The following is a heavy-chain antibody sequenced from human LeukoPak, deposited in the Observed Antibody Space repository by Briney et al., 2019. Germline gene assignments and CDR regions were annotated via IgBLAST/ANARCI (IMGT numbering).Heavy chain of an antibody. CDR1: GFTFSSYG. J-gene: IGHJ4*02. CDR3: AKDSSSSSSPKGYFDY. Sequence: TGGSPRLSCAASGFTFSSYGMHWVRQAPGKGLEWVAFIRYDGSNKYYADSVKGRFTISRDNSKNTLYLQMNSLRAEDTAVYYCAKDSSSSSSPKGYFDYWGQGTPVTVSS. D-gene: IGHD6-13*01. CDR2: IRYDGSNK. V-gene: IGHV3-30*02.